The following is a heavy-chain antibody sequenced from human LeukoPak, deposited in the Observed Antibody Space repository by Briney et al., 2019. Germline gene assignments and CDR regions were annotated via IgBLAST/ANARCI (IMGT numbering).Heavy chain of an antibody. Sequence: PGGSLRLSCAASGFTFSSYAMSWVRQAPGQGLEWVSAISGSGGSTYYADSVKGRFTISRDNSKNTLYLQMNSLRAEDTAVYYCAKDVVGGDRLYYFDYWGQGTLVTVSS. V-gene: IGHV3-23*01. J-gene: IGHJ4*02. CDR2: ISGSGGST. D-gene: IGHD2-21*01. CDR1: GFTFSSYA. CDR3: AKDVVGGDRLYYFDY.